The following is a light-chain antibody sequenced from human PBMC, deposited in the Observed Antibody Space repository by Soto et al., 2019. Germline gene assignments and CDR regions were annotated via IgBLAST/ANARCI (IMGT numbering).Light chain of an antibody. V-gene: IGKV1-5*01. J-gene: IGKJ1*01. CDR2: DAS. Sequence: DIQMTQSPSTLSASVGDRVTITCRASQSIRSWLAWYQQKPGKAPELLIYDASSLNRGVPSRFSGSGSGTDFTLTVSRLEPEDFAVYFCQQYGSSTGTFGQGTKVEIK. CDR1: QSIRSW. CDR3: QQYGSSTGT.